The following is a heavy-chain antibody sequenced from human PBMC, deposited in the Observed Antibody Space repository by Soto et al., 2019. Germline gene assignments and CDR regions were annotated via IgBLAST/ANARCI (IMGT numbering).Heavy chain of an antibody. V-gene: IGHV4-31*03. CDR1: GGSISSGAYY. D-gene: IGHD2-2*01. CDR3: ARYYEADIVVVAAAIYAFDI. Sequence: QVQLQESGQGLVKPSQTLSLTCTVSGGSISSGAYYWSWIRQHPGKVLARIGYIYYSGSTYYNPSLESRVTISVDTSKNQFSLKLSSVTAADTAVYYCARYYEADIVVVAAAIYAFDIWGQGTMVTVSS. J-gene: IGHJ3*02. CDR2: IYYSGST.